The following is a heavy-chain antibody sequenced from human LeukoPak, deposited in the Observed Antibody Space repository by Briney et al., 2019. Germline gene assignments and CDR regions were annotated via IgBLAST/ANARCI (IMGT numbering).Heavy chain of an antibody. J-gene: IGHJ4*02. Sequence: GGSLRLSCAASGFTFSSYDMNWVRQAPGKGLEWVSYISSSGSTIYFADSVQGRFTISRDNAEKSLYLQMSSLRAEDTAVYYCARESPRSGDNDYWGQGTLVNGSS. D-gene: IGHD3-3*01. V-gene: IGHV3-48*03. CDR2: ISSSGSTI. CDR1: GFTFSSYD. CDR3: ARESPRSGDNDY.